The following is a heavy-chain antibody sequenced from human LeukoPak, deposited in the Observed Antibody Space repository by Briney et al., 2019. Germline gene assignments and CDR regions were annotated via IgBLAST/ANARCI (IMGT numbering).Heavy chain of an antibody. J-gene: IGHJ4*02. CDR3: AKDICGGNCYPHGGY. D-gene: IGHD2-21*01. V-gene: IGHV3-30*02. CDR1: GFTFSNYG. CDR2: IPYDGSNK. Sequence: GGSLRLSCAASGFTFSNYGMHWVRQAPDKGLEWVAFIPYDGSNKYYADSLQGRFTISRDNSMNTLYLQMSSLRAEDTAIYYCAKDICGGNCYPHGGYWGQGTLVTVSS.